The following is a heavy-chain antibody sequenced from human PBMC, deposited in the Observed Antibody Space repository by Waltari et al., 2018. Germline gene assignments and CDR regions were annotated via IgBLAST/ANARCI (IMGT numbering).Heavy chain of an antibody. CDR2: IYYSGST. J-gene: IGHJ5*02. CDR3: ARLTYYDFWSGYNNWFDP. D-gene: IGHD3-3*01. V-gene: IGHV4-59*01. Sequence: QVQLQESGPGLVKPSETLSLTCTVSGGSISSYYWSWIRQPPGKGLEWIGYIYYSGSTNYNPSLKSRVTISVDTSKNQFSLKLSSVTAADTAVYYCARLTYYDFWSGYNNWFDPWGQGTLVTVSS. CDR1: GGSISSYY.